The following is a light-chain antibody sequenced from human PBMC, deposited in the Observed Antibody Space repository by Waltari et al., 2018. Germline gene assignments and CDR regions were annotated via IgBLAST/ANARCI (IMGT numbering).Light chain of an antibody. Sequence: LQMNQSSSTLSEFVGDTITITCRASQSTSNYLAWYQQKPGKAPTLLIYKASSSGSGVPSRFSGSGSGTEFTLTISSLQPDDFATYYCQQYNTYSSFGQGTKLEIK. J-gene: IGKJ2*03. CDR2: KAS. CDR1: QSTSNY. CDR3: QQYNTYSS. V-gene: IGKV1-5*03.